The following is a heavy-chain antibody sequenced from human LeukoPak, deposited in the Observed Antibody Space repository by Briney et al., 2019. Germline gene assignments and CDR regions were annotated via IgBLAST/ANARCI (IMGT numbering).Heavy chain of an antibody. CDR1: EFTFSGYE. V-gene: IGHV3-48*03. J-gene: IGHJ4*02. D-gene: IGHD2-15*01. CDR2: ITSSGRTR. CDR3: ARESPHCSGVSCFFDY. Sequence: PGGSLRLSCAASEFTFSGYEMNWVRQAPGKGVEWVSYITSSGRTRYYADSVKGRFTLSRDNAKNPLYLQMNSLRAEDTAIYYCARESPHCSGVSCFFDYWGQGTLVTVSS.